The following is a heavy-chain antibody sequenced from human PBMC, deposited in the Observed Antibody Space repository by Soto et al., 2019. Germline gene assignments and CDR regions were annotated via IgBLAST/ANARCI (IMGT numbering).Heavy chain of an antibody. CDR2: IDYYGNT. D-gene: IGHD4-4*01. J-gene: IGHJ4*02. Sequence: QLQLQESGPGLVKPSETLSLSCSVSGDSTSNSNYYWGWIRQPPGRGLEWVGSIDYYGNTYYNPSDQSCVSVAVDTSKGQFCVRLASVTAADTAVYYCVRGGKYRLQETYYFDYWGQGALVTVSS. CDR3: VRGGKYRLQETYYFDY. CDR1: GDSTSNSNYY. V-gene: IGHV4-39*01.